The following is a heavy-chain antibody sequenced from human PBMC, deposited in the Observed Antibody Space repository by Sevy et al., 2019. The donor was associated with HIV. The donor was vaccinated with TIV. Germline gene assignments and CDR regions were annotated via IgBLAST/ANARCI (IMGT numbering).Heavy chain of an antibody. J-gene: IGHJ4*02. CDR2: ISGSGGST. Sequence: GGSLRLSCAASGFTFRSCSMSWVRQAPGKGLEWVSGISGSGGSTYYEDSVKGRFTISRDNSKNTLYLQMNSLRAEDTAVYYCAKDQTVTTKKFDSWGQGTLVIVSS. CDR3: AKDQTVTTKKFDS. V-gene: IGHV3-23*01. D-gene: IGHD4-4*01. CDR1: GFTFRSCS.